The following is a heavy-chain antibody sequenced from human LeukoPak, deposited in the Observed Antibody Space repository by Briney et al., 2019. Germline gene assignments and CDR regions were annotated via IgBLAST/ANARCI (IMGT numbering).Heavy chain of an antibody. V-gene: IGHV6-1*01. D-gene: IGHD3-22*01. CDR3: ARGSHDSTWY. J-gene: IGHJ4*02. Sequence: LQTLSLTCAISGDSVSSNSAAWSWIRQSPSRGLEWLGRTYYRSKWYNDYAVSVRGRITINPDASKNQFSLHLNSVTPEDTAVYYCARGSHDSTWYWGQGTLVTVPP. CDR2: TYYRSKWYN. CDR1: GDSVSSNSAA.